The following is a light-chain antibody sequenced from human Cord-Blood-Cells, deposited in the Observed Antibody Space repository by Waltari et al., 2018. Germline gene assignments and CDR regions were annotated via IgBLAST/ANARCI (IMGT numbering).Light chain of an antibody. CDR3: QVWDSSSDRLYV. J-gene: IGLJ1*01. CDR2: YDS. Sequence: SYVLTQPPSVSVAPGKTARITCGGNNIGSKSVHWYQQKPGPAPVLVIYYDSDRPSGIPERFSGSNSGNTATLTISRVEAGDEADYYCQVWDSSSDRLYVFGTGTKVTVL. V-gene: IGLV3-21*04. CDR1: NIGSKS.